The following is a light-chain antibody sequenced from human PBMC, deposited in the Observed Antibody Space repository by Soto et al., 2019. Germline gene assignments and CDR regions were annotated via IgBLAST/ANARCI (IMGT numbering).Light chain of an antibody. Sequence: EIAMTQSPATLSVSPGERGPLSCRASQSVSSNLAWYQQKPGQAPRLLIYAASARATGIPARFSGSGSGTDFTLTISSLQSEDFAVYYCQQYNNWPYTFGQGTKVDIK. CDR3: QQYNNWPYT. V-gene: IGKV3-15*01. CDR2: AAS. J-gene: IGKJ2*01. CDR1: QSVSSN.